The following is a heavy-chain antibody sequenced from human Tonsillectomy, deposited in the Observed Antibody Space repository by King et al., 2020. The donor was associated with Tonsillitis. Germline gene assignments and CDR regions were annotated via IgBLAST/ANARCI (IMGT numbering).Heavy chain of an antibody. D-gene: IGHD6-13*01. V-gene: IGHV3-9*01. CDR3: TKGLSSSWYSDFDY. CDR2: MYGNSVSI. CDR1: GFTFDDYA. Sequence: VQLVESGGGLVQPGRSLILSCAASGFTFDDYAMHWVRQAPGKGLEWVSVMYGNSVSIGYADYVKGRFAISRDNAKNSLYLQMNSLRAEDTALYYCTKGLSSSWYSDFDYWGQGTLVTVSS. J-gene: IGHJ4*02.